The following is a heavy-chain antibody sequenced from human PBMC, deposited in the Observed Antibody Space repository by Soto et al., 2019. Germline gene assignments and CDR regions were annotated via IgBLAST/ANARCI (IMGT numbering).Heavy chain of an antibody. J-gene: IGHJ6*02. V-gene: IGHV1-69*13. CDR3: ARDRCRGGSCDSGSYYYYGRVC. CDR1: GGTFSSYA. D-gene: IGHD2-15*01. CDR2: IIPIFGTA. Sequence: SVKVSCKSSGGTFSSYAISWVRQAPGQGLEWMGGIIPIFGTANYAQKFQGRVTITADESTSTAYMELSSLRSEDTAVYYCARDRCRGGSCDSGSYYYYGRVCWGQGTTVTV.